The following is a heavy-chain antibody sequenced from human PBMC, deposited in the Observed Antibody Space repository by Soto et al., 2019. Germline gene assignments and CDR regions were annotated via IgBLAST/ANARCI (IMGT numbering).Heavy chain of an antibody. Sequence: GGSLRLSCVGSGFTFDSHAMNWVRQAPGKGLECVAGITGSAGSTYYADSVKGRFTISKDNSKNTLYLQMNSLRAEDTAVYYCTKDKADKYDSSVDSWGQGTQVTVSS. CDR1: GFTFDSHA. D-gene: IGHD3-22*01. V-gene: IGHV3-23*01. CDR3: TKDKADKYDSSVDS. CDR2: ITGSAGST. J-gene: IGHJ4*02.